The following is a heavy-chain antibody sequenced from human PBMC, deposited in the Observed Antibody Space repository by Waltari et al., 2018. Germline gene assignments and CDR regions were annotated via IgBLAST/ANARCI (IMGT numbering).Heavy chain of an antibody. Sequence: QLQLQESGPGLVKPSETLSLTCAVYGGSFSGYYWSWIRQPPGKGLEWIGEINHSGSTNYNPSLKSRVTISVDTSKNQFSLKLSSVTAADTAVYYCARRSRYYYGSGRRINWFDPWGQGTLVTVSS. CDR1: GGSFSGYY. CDR3: ARRSRYYYGSGRRINWFDP. V-gene: IGHV4-34*01. CDR2: INHSGST. J-gene: IGHJ5*02. D-gene: IGHD3-10*01.